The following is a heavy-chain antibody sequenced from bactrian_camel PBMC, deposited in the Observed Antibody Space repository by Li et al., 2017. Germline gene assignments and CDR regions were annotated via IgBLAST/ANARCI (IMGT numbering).Heavy chain of an antibody. Sequence: HVQLVESGGGSVQAGGSLRLSCAASGFTFSGYYMTWVRQAPGKGLEWVSTIYTGFTSASYADSVKGRFTLSEDSAKNTVYLQMNSLTPEDTAMYYCAARGGGGRVGCSGGYYGDADFGRWGQGTQVTVS. CDR3: AARGGGGRVGCSGGYYGDADFGR. J-gene: IGHJ6*01. V-gene: IGHV3-2*01. CDR1: GFTFSGYY. D-gene: IGHD2*01. CDR2: IYTGFTSA.